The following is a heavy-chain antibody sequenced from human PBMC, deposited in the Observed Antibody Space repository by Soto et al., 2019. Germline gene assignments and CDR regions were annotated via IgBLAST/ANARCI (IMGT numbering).Heavy chain of an antibody. CDR1: GYNFTTFC. V-gene: IGHV5-51*01. Sequence: PGESLQISCTGSGYNFTTFCIGLVLQMPGKGLEWMWIIYPGDSETKYSPDFEGQVTISADRSTNTAYLQWRSLRASDTAMYYCARLGFPGAIYFDSWGLGTLVTVSS. CDR3: ARLGFPGAIYFDS. J-gene: IGHJ4*02. CDR2: IYPGDSET.